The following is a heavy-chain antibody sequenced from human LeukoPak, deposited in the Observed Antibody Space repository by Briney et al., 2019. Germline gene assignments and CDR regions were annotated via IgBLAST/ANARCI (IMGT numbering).Heavy chain of an antibody. D-gene: IGHD1-14*01. V-gene: IGHV3-23*01. CDR3: AKDRAGKGTPDY. J-gene: IGHJ4*02. CDR2: ISASGSST. Sequence: GGSLRLSCAASGFTFSSYVSWVRQAPGKGLEWVSSISASGSSTYYADSVKGRFTISRDNSKSTLYLQMTSLRAEDTALYYCAKDRAGKGTPDYWGQGTLVTVSS. CDR1: GFTFSSYV.